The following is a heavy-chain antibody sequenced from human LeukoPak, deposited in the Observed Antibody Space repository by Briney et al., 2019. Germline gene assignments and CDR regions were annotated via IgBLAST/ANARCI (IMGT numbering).Heavy chain of an antibody. Sequence: SGPTLVKPTQTLTLTCTFSGFSLSTSGMRVGWIRQPPGKALEWLARIAWDDDKFYSTSLKTSLTIYNDTSKTQVVLTMTNMDPVDTATYYCARTPYCGGDCYVDYWGQGTLVTVSS. V-gene: IGHV2-70*04. J-gene: IGHJ4*02. CDR3: ARTPYCGGDCYVDY. CDR2: IAWDDDK. D-gene: IGHD2-21*02. CDR1: GFSLSTSGMR.